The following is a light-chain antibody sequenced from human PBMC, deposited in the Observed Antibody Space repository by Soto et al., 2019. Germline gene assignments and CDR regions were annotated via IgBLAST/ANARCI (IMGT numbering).Light chain of an antibody. V-gene: IGKV3-11*01. J-gene: IGKJ5*01. CDR1: QSVSSY. CDR3: QKYHNWPIT. Sequence: EIVLTQSPATLSLSPGERATLSCRASQSVSSYLAWYQQKPGQAPRLLIYESSNRATGIAARFSGSGSGTDFTLTISSLEPEDFAVYYCQKYHNWPITCGQGKRREIK. CDR2: ESS.